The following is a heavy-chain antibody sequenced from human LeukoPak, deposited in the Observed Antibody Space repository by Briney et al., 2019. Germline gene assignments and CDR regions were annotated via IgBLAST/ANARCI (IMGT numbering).Heavy chain of an antibody. V-gene: IGHV3-53*01. Sequence: GGSLRLSCAASGFTVSDNYMSWVRQAPGKGLEWVSVMYSGGDTYYANSVKGRFTFSRDISKNTLYLQMNGLRTEDTAMYYCARDAPQVPAAGVLASWGRGILVTVSS. CDR1: GFTVSDNY. CDR2: MYSGGDT. CDR3: ARDAPQVPAAGVLAS. J-gene: IGHJ5*02. D-gene: IGHD6-13*01.